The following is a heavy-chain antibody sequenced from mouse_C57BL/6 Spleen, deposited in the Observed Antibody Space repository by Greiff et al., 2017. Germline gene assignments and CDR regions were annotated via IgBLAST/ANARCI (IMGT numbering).Heavy chain of an antibody. V-gene: IGHV5-4*01. J-gene: IGHJ3*01. CDR2: ISDGGSYT. Sequence: EVHLVESGGGLVKPGGSLKLSCAASGFTFRSYAMSWVRQTPEKRLEWVATISDGGSYTYYPDNVKGRFTISRDNAKNNLYLQMSHLKSEDTAMYYCARGNYGSSYAWFAYWGQGTLVTVSA. CDR1: GFTFRSYA. D-gene: IGHD1-1*01. CDR3: ARGNYGSSYAWFAY.